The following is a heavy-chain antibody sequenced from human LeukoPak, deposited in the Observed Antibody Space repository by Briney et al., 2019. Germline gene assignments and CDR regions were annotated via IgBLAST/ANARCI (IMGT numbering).Heavy chain of an antibody. CDR3: ARDYMVRGVITGYSWFDP. J-gene: IGHJ5*02. CDR1: GGSISSYY. D-gene: IGHD3-10*01. Sequence: SETLSLTCTVSGGSISSYYWSWIRQPPGKGLEWIGYIYYSGSTNYNPSLKSRVTISVDTSKNQFSLKLSSVTAADTAVYYCARDYMVRGVITGYSWFDPWGQGTLVTVSS. V-gene: IGHV4-59*01. CDR2: IYYSGST.